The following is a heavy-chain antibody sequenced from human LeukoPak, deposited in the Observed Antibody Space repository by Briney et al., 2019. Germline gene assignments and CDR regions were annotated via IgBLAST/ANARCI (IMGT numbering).Heavy chain of an antibody. CDR3: ARAPVGATGLDY. J-gene: IGHJ4*02. D-gene: IGHD1-26*01. CDR1: GGSISSYY. CDR2: IYYSGST. V-gene: IGHV4-59*12. Sequence: PSETLSLTCAVSGGSISSYYWSWIRQPPGKGLEWIGYIYYSGSTNYNPSLKSRVTISVDRSKNQFSLKLSSVTAADTAVYYCARAPVGATGLDYWGQGTLVTVSS.